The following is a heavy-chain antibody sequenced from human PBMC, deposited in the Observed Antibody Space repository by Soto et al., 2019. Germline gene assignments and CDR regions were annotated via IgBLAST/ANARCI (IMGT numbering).Heavy chain of an antibody. CDR1: GFTFRSYA. Sequence: DVQLLESGGGLVQPGGSLRLSCAASGFTFRSYAMSWVRQAPAKGLEWVSGISGSGISTHYAASVKGRFTVSRDNSKTTLYLQMTSLRAEDTAVYNCAKEPVGPDWYFDLWGRGTLVTVSS. J-gene: IGHJ2*01. CDR2: ISGSGIST. CDR3: AKEPVGPDWYFDL. V-gene: IGHV3-23*01.